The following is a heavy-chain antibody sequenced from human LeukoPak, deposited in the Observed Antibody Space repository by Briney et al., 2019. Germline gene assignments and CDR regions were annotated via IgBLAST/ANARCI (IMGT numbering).Heavy chain of an antibody. V-gene: IGHV4-4*07. Sequence: SETLSLTCSVSGGSISSYYWSWIRQPAGKGLEWIGRIHTSGNTNYNPSLKSRVTISVDKSKIQFSLKLSSVTAADTAVYYCARGLVGTTGEQNWFGPWGQGTLVTVSS. D-gene: IGHD1-26*01. CDR1: GGSISSYY. J-gene: IGHJ5*02. CDR3: ARGLVGTTGEQNWFGP. CDR2: IHTSGNT.